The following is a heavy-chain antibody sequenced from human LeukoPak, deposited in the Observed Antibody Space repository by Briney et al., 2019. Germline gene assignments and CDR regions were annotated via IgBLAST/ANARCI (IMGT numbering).Heavy chain of an antibody. CDR2: ISAYNGNT. D-gene: IGHD2-2*01. J-gene: IGHJ3*02. Sequence: ASVKVSCKASGYTFTSYGISWVRQAPGQGLEWMGWISAYNGNTNYAQKLQGRVTMTTDTSTSTAYMELRSLRSDDTAVYYCARDARGYCSSTCCPVAAFDIWGQGTMVTVSS. CDR3: ARDARGYCSSTCCPVAAFDI. CDR1: GYTFTSYG. V-gene: IGHV1-18*04.